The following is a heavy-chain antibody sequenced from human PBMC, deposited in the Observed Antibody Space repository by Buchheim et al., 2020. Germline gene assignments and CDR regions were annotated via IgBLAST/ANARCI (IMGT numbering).Heavy chain of an antibody. V-gene: IGHV3-74*01. CDR3: ARETVAGTDGYDYYGMDV. J-gene: IGHJ6*04. CDR1: GFTFSSYW. D-gene: IGHD6-19*01. CDR2: INSDGSST. Sequence: EVQLVESGGGLVQPGGSLRLSCAASGFTFSSYWMHWVRQAPGKGLVWISRINSDGSSTSYADSVKGRFTISRDNAKNTLYLQMDSLRADDTTVYYCARETVAGTDGYDYYGMDVWGKGTT.